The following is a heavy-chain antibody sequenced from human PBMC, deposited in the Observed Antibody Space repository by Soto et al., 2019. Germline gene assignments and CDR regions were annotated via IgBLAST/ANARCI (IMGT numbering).Heavy chain of an antibody. J-gene: IGHJ5*02. Sequence: GSLRLSCAASGFTFSSYWMSWVRQAPGKGLEWVANIKQDGSEKYYVDSVKGRFTISRDNAKNSLYLQMNSLRAEDTAVYYCARAKQWLVRPGNWFDPWGQGTLVTVSS. D-gene: IGHD6-19*01. CDR3: ARAKQWLVRPGNWFDP. V-gene: IGHV3-7*03. CDR2: IKQDGSEK. CDR1: GFTFSSYW.